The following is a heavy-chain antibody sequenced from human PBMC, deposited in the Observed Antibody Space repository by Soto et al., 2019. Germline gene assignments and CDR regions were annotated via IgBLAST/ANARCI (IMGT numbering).Heavy chain of an antibody. Sequence: SETLSLTCAVYGGSLSGYYWSWIRQPPGKGLEWIGEINHSGSTNYSPSLKSRVTILVDTSRNQFSLQLSSVTAADTAMYYCARGDFAWEPSTDYWGQGTLVTVSS. CDR2: INHSGST. CDR3: ARGDFAWEPSTDY. V-gene: IGHV4-34*01. CDR1: GGSLSGYY. D-gene: IGHD3-3*01. J-gene: IGHJ4*02.